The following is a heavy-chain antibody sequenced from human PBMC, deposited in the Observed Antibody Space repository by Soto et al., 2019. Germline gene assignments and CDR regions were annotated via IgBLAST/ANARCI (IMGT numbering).Heavy chain of an antibody. Sequence: GGSLRLSCAASGFIFENFGMSWVRQAPGKGLEWISSISGSGFKKYYADSVKGRFTTSRDNSKSTVYLELNNLSAEDTAVYHCAKNQGVELVPLATVDWFDPWGQGSVVTVSS. CDR1: GFIFENFG. J-gene: IGHJ5*02. V-gene: IGHV3-23*01. CDR3: AKNQGVELVPLATVDWFDP. CDR2: ISGSGFKK. D-gene: IGHD1-26*01.